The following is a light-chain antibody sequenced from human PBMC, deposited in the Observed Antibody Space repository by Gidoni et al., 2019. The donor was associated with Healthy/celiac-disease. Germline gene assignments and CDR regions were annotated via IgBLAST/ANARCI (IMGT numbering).Light chain of an antibody. CDR2: GAS. J-gene: IGKJ2*01. CDR3: QQYGSSPWYT. CDR1: QSVSSSY. Sequence: DIVLARSQGTLSVSPGERATLSCRASQSVSSSYLAWYQQKPGQAPSLLIYGASSRATVIPDRVSGSGSGTDFTLTISRLEPEDCALYYCQQYGSSPWYTFGQGTKLEIK. V-gene: IGKV3-20*01.